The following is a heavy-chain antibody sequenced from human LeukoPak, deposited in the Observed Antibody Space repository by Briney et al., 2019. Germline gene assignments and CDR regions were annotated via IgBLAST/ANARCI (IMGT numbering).Heavy chain of an antibody. Sequence: GGSLRLSCEASGFTFSAYAMTWVRQAPGKGLEWVSIIYSAGSTYYTDSVKGRFTISRDNSKNTLYLQMNSLRAQDTAVYYCARFGGVRPWYFDLWGRGTLVTVSS. CDR2: IYSAGST. V-gene: IGHV3-53*01. CDR1: GFTFSAYA. J-gene: IGHJ2*01. CDR3: ARFGGVRPWYFDL. D-gene: IGHD4-23*01.